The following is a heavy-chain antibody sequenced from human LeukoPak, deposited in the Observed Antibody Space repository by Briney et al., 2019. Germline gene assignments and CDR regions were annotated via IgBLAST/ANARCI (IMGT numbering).Heavy chain of an antibody. CDR3: ARDTSDIVVVPAASAGAEYFQH. CDR2: IYYSGST. V-gene: IGHV4-30-4*08. J-gene: IGHJ1*01. CDR1: GGSISSGDYY. D-gene: IGHD2-2*01. Sequence: SQTLSLTCTVSGGSISSGDYYWSWIRQPPGKGLEWIGYIYYSGSTYYNPSLKSRVTISVDTSKNQFSLKLSSVTAADTAVYYCARDTSDIVVVPAASAGAEYFQHWGQGTLVTVSS.